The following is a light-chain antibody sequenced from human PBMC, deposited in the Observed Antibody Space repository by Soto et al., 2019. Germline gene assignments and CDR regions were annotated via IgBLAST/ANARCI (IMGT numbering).Light chain of an antibody. Sequence: QSALTQPRSVSGSPGQSVTISCTGTSSDVGAYNYVSWYQQHPGTAPKVMIYDVSKRPSGVPDRFSGSKSGNTASLTISGLQAEDAADYYCCSYAGTYIYVFGTGTKVTVL. CDR3: CSYAGTYIYV. V-gene: IGLV2-11*01. J-gene: IGLJ1*01. CDR1: SSDVGAYNY. CDR2: DVS.